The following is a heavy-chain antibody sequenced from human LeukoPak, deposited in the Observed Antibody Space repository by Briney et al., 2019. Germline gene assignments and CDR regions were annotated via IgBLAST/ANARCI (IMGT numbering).Heavy chain of an antibody. CDR3: AREMTTSLGAFDI. J-gene: IGHJ3*02. CDR1: GFTFSSYG. D-gene: IGHD4-11*01. V-gene: IGHV3-30*03. Sequence: GGSLRLSCAASGFTFSSYGMHWVRQAPGKGLEWVAVISYDGSNKYYADSVKGRFTISRDNSKNTLYLQMNSLRAEDTAVYYCAREMTTSLGAFDIWGQGTMVTVSS. CDR2: ISYDGSNK.